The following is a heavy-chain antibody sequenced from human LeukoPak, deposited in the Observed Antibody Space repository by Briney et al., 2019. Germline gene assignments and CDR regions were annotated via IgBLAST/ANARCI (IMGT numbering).Heavy chain of an antibody. CDR3: AKSIAVAGFAGGRTFDY. D-gene: IGHD6-19*01. J-gene: IGHJ4*02. CDR2: ISSSGSTI. V-gene: IGHV3-48*03. Sequence: GGSLRLSCAASGFTFSSYEMNWVRQAPGKGLEWVSYISSSGSTIYYADSVKGRFTISRDNSKNSLYLQMNSLRAEDTAVYYCAKSIAVAGFAGGRTFDYWGQGTLVIVSS. CDR1: GFTFSSYE.